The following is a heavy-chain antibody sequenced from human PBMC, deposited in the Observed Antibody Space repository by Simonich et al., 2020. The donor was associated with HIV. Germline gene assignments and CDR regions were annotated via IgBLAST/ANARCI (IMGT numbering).Heavy chain of an antibody. J-gene: IGHJ4*02. CDR1: GYTFTGYY. V-gene: IGHV1-2*06. CDR3: ARAYSSGFTFDY. D-gene: IGHD6-19*01. CDR2: IHPNSGGT. Sequence: QVQLVQSGAEVKKPGASVKVSCKASGYTFTGYYMHWVRQAPGQGLEWMGPIHPNSGGTNYAQKFQGRVTMTRETSISTAYMELSRLRSDDTAVYYCARAYSSGFTFDYWGQGTLVTVSS.